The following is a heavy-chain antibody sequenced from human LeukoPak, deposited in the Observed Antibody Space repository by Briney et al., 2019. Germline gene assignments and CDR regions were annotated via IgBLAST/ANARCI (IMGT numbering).Heavy chain of an antibody. J-gene: IGHJ6*03. CDR2: IKQDGSEK. Sequence: GGSLRLSCAASGFTFSSYWMSWVRQAPGKGLEWVANIKQDGSEKYYVDSVKGRFTISRDNAKNSLYLQMNSLRAEDTAVYYCARDRVVPAAIYYYYYYMDVWGKGTTVTVSS. CDR1: GFTFSSYW. D-gene: IGHD2-2*01. V-gene: IGHV3-7*01. CDR3: ARDRVVPAAIYYYYYYMDV.